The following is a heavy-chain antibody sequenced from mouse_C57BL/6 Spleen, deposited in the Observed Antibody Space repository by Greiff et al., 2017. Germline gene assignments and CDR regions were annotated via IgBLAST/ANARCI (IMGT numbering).Heavy chain of an antibody. CDR2: IYPGDGDT. J-gene: IGHJ2*01. CDR3: ATGQLRLGHYFDY. Sequence: QVQLQQSGPELVKPGASVKISCKASGYAFSSSWMNWVKQRPGKGLEWIGRIYPGDGDTNYNGKFKGKATLTADKSSSPAYMQLSSLTSEDSAVYFCATGQLRLGHYFDYWGQGTTLTVSS. D-gene: IGHD3-2*02. CDR1: GYAFSSSW. V-gene: IGHV1-82*01.